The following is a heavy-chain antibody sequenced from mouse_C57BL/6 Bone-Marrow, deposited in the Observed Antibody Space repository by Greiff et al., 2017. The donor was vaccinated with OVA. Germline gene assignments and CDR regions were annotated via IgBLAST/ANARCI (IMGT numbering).Heavy chain of an antibody. D-gene: IGHD2-2*01. J-gene: IGHJ3*01. CDR2: IRNKANNHAT. Sequence: EVKVEESGGGLVQPGGSMKLSCAASGFTFSDAWMDWVRQSPEKGLEWVAEIRNKANNHATYYAESVKGRFTISRDDSKSSVYLQMNSLRAEDTGIYYCTTSTMVTTGPFAYWGQGTLVTVSA. CDR3: TTSTMVTTGPFAY. CDR1: GFTFSDAW. V-gene: IGHV6-6*01.